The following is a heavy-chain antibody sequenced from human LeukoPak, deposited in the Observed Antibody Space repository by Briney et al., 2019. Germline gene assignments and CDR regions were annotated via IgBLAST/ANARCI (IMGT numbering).Heavy chain of an antibody. D-gene: IGHD3/OR15-3a*01. CDR3: AKQTGSGLFILP. V-gene: IGHV4-30-2*03. Sequence: LRLSCAASGFTFSSYAMSWVRQAPGKGLEWIGSIYYTGNTYYNASLKSRVTISIDTSKNQFSLKLTSVTAADTAVYYCAKQTGSGLFILPGGQGTLVTVSS. J-gene: IGHJ4*02. CDR2: IYYTGNT. CDR1: GFTFSSYA.